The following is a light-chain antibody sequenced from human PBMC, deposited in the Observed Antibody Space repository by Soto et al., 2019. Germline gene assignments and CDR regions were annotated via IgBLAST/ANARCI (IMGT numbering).Light chain of an antibody. CDR2: DAS. J-gene: IGKJ5*01. CDR1: QSVSSN. CDR3: QQYGSAIT. Sequence: EIVMTQSPATLSVSPGERATLSCRASQSVSSNLAWYQQKPGQAPRLLIYDASNRATGIPARFSGSGSGTDFTLTISSLEPEDFAVYYCQQYGSAITFGQGTLLEI. V-gene: IGKV3D-15*01.